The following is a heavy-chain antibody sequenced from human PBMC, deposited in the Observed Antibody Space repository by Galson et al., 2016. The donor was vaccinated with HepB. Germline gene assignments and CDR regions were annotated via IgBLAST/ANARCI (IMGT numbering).Heavy chain of an antibody. Sequence: SLRLSCAASGFTFSTYPMHWVRQAPGKGLEWVAVISYDGSNKLYADSVKGRLTISGDNSKNTLYLQMNSLTAEDTAVYYCARREVVVAAPFDYWGQGTVVTVSS. D-gene: IGHD2-15*01. V-gene: IGHV3-30-3*01. CDR3: ARREVVVAAPFDY. CDR2: ISYDGSNK. J-gene: IGHJ4*02. CDR1: GFTFSTYP.